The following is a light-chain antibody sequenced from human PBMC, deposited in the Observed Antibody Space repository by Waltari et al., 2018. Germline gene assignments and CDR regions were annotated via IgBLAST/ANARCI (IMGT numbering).Light chain of an antibody. CDR1: SSDIGGYHC. J-gene: IGLJ2*01. CDR2: DLT. V-gene: IGLV2-8*01. Sequence: QSALTQPPSASGSPGQSVTISCPGTSSDIGGYHCVSWYQQPPGKSPQLMIYDLTKRPSGVPDRFSVSKSGNTAYLTVSGLQAEDEADYYCNSYAGTNTMVFGGGTKLTVL. CDR3: NSYAGTNTMV.